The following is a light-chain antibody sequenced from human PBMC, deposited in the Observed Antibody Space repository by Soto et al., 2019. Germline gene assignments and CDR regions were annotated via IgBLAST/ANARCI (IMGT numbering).Light chain of an antibody. CDR3: QQRSNFPT. CDR2: DAS. J-gene: IGKJ3*01. V-gene: IGKV3-11*01. Sequence: EIVLTQSPATLSLSPGERATLSCRASQSVSSYLAWYQQKPGQAPRLLIYDASNRATGIPARFSGSGSGTDFTLTISSLEPEDFAVYYCQQRSNFPTFGPGTKVDI. CDR1: QSVSSY.